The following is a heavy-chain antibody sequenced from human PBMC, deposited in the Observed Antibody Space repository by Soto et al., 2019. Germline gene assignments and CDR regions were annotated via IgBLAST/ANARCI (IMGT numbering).Heavy chain of an antibody. CDR1: GGSMINGSYY. CDR2: ISYRGNT. Sequence: SETLSLTCTVSGGSMINGSYYWTWIRHHPRKGLEWIGYISYRGNTYYNPSLKSRLTISVDTSKNQFSLTLNSMTAADTPIYYCPRERAAVGTGWFDPWGQGTLVTVSS. J-gene: IGHJ5*02. CDR3: PRERAAVGTGWFDP. D-gene: IGHD6-13*01. V-gene: IGHV4-31*03.